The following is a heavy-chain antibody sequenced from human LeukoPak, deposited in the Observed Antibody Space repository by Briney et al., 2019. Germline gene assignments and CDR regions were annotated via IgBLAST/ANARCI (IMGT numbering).Heavy chain of an antibody. V-gene: IGHV1-2*02. D-gene: IGHD5-18*01. CDR2: TKPNSGGT. CDR1: AFSLSGFY. CDR3: TRACREEGYVYGADFFDS. J-gene: IGHJ4*02. Sequence: GASVKVSCKASAFSLSGFYIHWVRQAPGQGLEWMGWTKPNSGGTNYADNFEGRVTMTRDTSTNTAFMELSKLTSDDTAVYYCTRACREEGYVYGADFFDSWGQGTLIIVS.